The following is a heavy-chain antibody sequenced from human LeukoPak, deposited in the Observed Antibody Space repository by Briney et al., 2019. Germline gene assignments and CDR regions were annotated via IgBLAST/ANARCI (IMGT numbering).Heavy chain of an antibody. CDR2: IIPIFGTA. CDR3: ARAESVAGNFDY. J-gene: IGHJ4*02. CDR1: GGTFTSYA. V-gene: IGHV1-69*01. Sequence: SVKVSCTASGGTFTSYAISWGRQAPGQGLEWMGGIIPIFGTANYAQKFQGRVTITADESTSTAYMKLSSLRSEDTAVYYCARAESVAGNFDYWGQGTLVTVSS. D-gene: IGHD6-19*01.